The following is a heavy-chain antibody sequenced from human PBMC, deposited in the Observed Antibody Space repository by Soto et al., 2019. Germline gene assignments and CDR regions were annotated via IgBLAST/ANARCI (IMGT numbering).Heavy chain of an antibody. CDR3: ARGGGSYSLDF. CDR2: INAGNGNT. V-gene: IGHV1-3*01. Sequence: ASVKVSCKASGYTFTSYAMHWVRQAPGQRLEWMGWINAGNGNTKYSQKLQGRVTITSDTSITTAYMELTSLTSEDTAIYYCARGGGSYSLDFWGQGTLVTVSS. J-gene: IGHJ4*02. CDR1: GYTFTSYA. D-gene: IGHD1-26*01.